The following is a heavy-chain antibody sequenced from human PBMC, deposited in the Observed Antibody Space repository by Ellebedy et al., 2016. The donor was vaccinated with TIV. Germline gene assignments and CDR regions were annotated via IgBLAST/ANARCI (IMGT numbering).Heavy chain of an antibody. CDR1: GFTVSSNY. CDR2: IYSSGGK. J-gene: IGHJ4*02. CDR3: AGRAYNWNDGSLFDY. V-gene: IGHV3-53*01. D-gene: IGHD1-1*01. Sequence: GESLKISCAASGFTVSSNYVSWVRQAPGRGLEWVSTIYSSGGKYYAGSVKGRFTISRDNAKNSLYLQMNSLRAEDTAVYYCAGRAYNWNDGSLFDYWGQGTLVTVSS.